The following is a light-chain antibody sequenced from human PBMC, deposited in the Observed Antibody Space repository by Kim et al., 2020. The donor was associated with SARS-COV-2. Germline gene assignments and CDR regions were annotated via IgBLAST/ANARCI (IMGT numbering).Light chain of an antibody. CDR1: SRDIGAYDY. CDR3: SSYAGRQSGL. CDR2: EVN. V-gene: IGLV2-8*01. J-gene: IGLJ2*01. Sequence: GQSVIISCTGASRDIGAYDYVSWYQQHPGKAPKLIIFEVNKRPSGVPDRFSGSKSGNTASLTVSGLRTEDEADYFCSSYAGRQSGLFGGGTKVTVL.